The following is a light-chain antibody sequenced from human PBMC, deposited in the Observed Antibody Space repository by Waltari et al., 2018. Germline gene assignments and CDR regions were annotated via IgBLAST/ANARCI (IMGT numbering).Light chain of an antibody. V-gene: IGKV3-15*01. CDR1: QSVSSN. Sequence: ETVMTQSPATLSVSPGERATLSCRASQSVSSNLAWYQQKPGQAPRLLIYGASTRATGIPARVNGSGSGTEFTLTISSLQSEDFAVYYCQQYDNWPPLTFGGGTKVDIK. CDR2: GAS. CDR3: QQYDNWPPLT. J-gene: IGKJ4*01.